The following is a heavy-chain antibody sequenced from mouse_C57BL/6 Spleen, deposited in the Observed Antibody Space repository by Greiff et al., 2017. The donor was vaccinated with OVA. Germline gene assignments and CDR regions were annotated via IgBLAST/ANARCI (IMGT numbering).Heavy chain of an antibody. CDR2: IRSKSNNYAT. J-gene: IGHJ2*01. CDR3: VRQDLDY. V-gene: IGHV10-1*01. CDR1: GFSFNTYA. Sequence: EVMLVESGGGLVQPKGSLTLSCAASGFSFNTYAMNWVRQAPGKGLEWVARIRSKSNNYATYYAYSVKDRFTISRDDSESMLYLQMNNVKTEDTAMYYCVRQDLDYWGQGTTLTVSS.